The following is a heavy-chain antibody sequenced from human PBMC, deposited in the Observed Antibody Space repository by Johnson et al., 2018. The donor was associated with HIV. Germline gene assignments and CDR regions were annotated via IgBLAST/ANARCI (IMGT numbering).Heavy chain of an antibody. CDR1: GFTFSSYG. CDR3: ARDPQWWEYAFDI. V-gene: IGHV3-20*04. D-gene: IGHD1-26*01. J-gene: IGHJ3*02. CDR2: ITWNGGGT. Sequence: VQLVESGGGVVQPGKSLRLSCAASGFTFSSYGMHWVRQAPGKGLEWVSGITWNGGGTHYADSVKGRFTISRDNAKNSLYLQMNSLRAEDTALCYCARDPQWWEYAFDIWGQGTMVTVSS.